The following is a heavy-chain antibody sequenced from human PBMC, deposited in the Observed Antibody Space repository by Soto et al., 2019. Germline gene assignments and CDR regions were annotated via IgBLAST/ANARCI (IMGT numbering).Heavy chain of an antibody. J-gene: IGHJ4*02. CDR1: GYTFMTYA. D-gene: IGHD3-10*01. V-gene: IGHV1-3*01. Sequence: VQLVQSGAEVKKPGASVKISCKTSGYTFMTYALHWVRQAPGQRPEWMGWINPGNGNTEYSQKLQGRVTITRDTSARTVFMEVANMTSEDTAVYYCARVRMLWYGELSHWGQGTQVIVSA. CDR2: INPGNGNT. CDR3: ARVRMLWYGELSH.